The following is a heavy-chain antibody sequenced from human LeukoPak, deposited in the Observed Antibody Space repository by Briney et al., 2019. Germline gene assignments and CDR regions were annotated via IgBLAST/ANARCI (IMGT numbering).Heavy chain of an antibody. CDR3: AREGGLGYCTNGICSTGYAFDI. D-gene: IGHD2-8*01. CDR1: GFSFGSYW. J-gene: IGHJ3*02. CDR2: IKQAGTQK. V-gene: IGHV3-7*01. Sequence: GGSLRLSCADSGFSFGSYWMNWVRQAPGKGLEWVAAIKQAGTQKFYVDSVKGRFTISRDNANNSLFLQMNSLSIEDTAVYYCAREGGLGYCTNGICSTGYAFDIWGQGTMVTVSS.